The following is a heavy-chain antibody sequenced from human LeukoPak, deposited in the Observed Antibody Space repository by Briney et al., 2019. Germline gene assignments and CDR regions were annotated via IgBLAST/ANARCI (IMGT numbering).Heavy chain of an antibody. J-gene: IGHJ6*03. Sequence: PSETLSLTCTVSGGSISSGSYYWSWIRQPAGKGLEWIGRIYTSGSTNYNPSLKSRVTISVDTSKNQFSLKLSSVTAADTAVYYCASSIVVVPAASYYYYYMDVWGKGTTVTVSS. V-gene: IGHV4-61*02. CDR3: ASSIVVVPAASYYYYYMDV. CDR2: IYTSGST. CDR1: GGSISSGSYY. D-gene: IGHD2-2*01.